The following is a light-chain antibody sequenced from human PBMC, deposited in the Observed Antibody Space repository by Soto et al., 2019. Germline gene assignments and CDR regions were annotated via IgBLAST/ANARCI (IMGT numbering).Light chain of an antibody. Sequence: DIQMTQSPSTLSASVGDRVTITCRASQSISGWLAWYQQKPGKAPKVLIYDASSLESGVPSRFSGSGGGTEFTLTISSLQPDDSATYYCQQYDSYQRTFGQGTKVEIK. J-gene: IGKJ1*01. CDR3: QQYDSYQRT. V-gene: IGKV1-5*01. CDR2: DAS. CDR1: QSISGW.